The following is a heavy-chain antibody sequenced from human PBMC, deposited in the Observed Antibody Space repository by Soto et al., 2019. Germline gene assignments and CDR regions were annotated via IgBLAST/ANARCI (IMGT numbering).Heavy chain of an antibody. J-gene: IGHJ4*02. V-gene: IGHV1-2*02. Sequence: QVQLVQSGAEVKKPGASVKVSCKASGYTFTGYYMHWVRQAPGQGLEWMGWINPNSGGTNYAQKLQGRVTRTRDTSISTAYMELSRLRSDDTAVYYCPSGLGKWLPYQDYWGQGTLVTVSS. CDR2: INPNSGGT. CDR3: PSGLGKWLPYQDY. CDR1: GYTFTGYY. D-gene: IGHD6-19*01.